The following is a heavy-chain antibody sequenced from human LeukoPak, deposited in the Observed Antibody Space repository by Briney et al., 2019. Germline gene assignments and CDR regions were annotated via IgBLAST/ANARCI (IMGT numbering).Heavy chain of an antibody. CDR1: GFTFSSYW. D-gene: IGHD3-10*01. Sequence: GGSLRLSCAASGFTFSSYWMHWVRQAPGKGLVWVSRINSDGSSTSYADSVKGRFTISRDNAKNTLYLQMNSLRAEDTAVYYCARGSRITMVRGVRAAEYFQHWGQGTLVTVSS. CDR2: INSDGSST. V-gene: IGHV3-74*01. J-gene: IGHJ1*01. CDR3: ARGSRITMVRGVRAAEYFQH.